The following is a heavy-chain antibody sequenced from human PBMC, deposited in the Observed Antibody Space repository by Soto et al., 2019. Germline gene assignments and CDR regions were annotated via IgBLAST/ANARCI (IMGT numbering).Heavy chain of an antibody. V-gene: IGHV1-2*02. CDR1: GYTFTGYY. Sequence: QVKLVQSGAEVKKPGPSVKVSCKASGYTFTGYYMHWVRQAPGQGLEWMGWVNPNSGGTNYAQKFKGRVTMTRDTSISTAYMEPSSMRSDDTVVYYCASEGSGRKYNWFDPWGQGSLVTVSS. D-gene: IGHD3-10*01. CDR2: VNPNSGGT. CDR3: ASEGSGRKYNWFDP. J-gene: IGHJ5*02.